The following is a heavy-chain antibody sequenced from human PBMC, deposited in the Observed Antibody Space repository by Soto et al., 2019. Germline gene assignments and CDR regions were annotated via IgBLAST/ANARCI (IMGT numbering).Heavy chain of an antibody. CDR1: GFTFDDYA. D-gene: IGHD6-19*01. V-gene: IGHV3-9*01. Sequence: EVQLVESGGGLVQPGRSLRLSCAASGFTFDDYAMHWVRQAPGKGLEWVSGISWNSGSIGYADSVKGRFTISRDNAKNSLYLQMNSLRAEDTALYYCAKALSGYSSGFDAFDIWGQGTMVTDSS. CDR2: ISWNSGSI. J-gene: IGHJ3*02. CDR3: AKALSGYSSGFDAFDI.